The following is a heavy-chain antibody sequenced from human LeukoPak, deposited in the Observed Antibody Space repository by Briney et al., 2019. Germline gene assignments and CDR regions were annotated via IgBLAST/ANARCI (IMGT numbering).Heavy chain of an antibody. V-gene: IGHV3-48*03. CDR3: AREVTTGWREGGHNAFDI. Sequence: PGGSLRLSCAASGFLFSSFEVNWVRQAPGKGLEWVSYISSSGITIYYADSVKGRFTISRDNAKNSLYLQMNSLRAEDTAVYYCAREVTTGWREGGHNAFDIWGQGTMVTVSS. CDR2: ISSSGITI. J-gene: IGHJ3*02. CDR1: GFLFSSFE. D-gene: IGHD4-17*01.